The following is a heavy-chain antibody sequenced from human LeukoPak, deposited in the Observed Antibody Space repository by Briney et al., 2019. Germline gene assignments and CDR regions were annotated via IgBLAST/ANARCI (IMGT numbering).Heavy chain of an antibody. CDR1: GFTFSDYY. CDR3: ARSGKYCSGGSCYPNWFDP. V-gene: IGHV3-11*03. J-gene: IGHJ5*02. D-gene: IGHD2-15*01. Sequence: GGSLRLSCAASGFTFSDYYMSWIRQAPGKGLEWVSYISSSSSYTNYADSVKGRSTISRDNAKNSLYLQMNSLRAEDTAVYYCARSGKYCSGGSCYPNWFDPWGQGTLVTVSS. CDR2: ISSSSSYT.